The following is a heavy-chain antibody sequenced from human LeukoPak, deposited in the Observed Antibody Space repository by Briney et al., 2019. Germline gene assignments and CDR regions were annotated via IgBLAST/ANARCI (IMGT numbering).Heavy chain of an antibody. Sequence: LSLTCTVSGGSISSYYWSWIRQPPGKGLEWMALISSDGNSKDYADSVKGRFTISRDNSKNTVSLQMNSLRPEDTAIYYCAKWRRGHYYGSGTELDYWGQGTLVTVSS. D-gene: IGHD3-10*01. CDR3: AKWRRGHYYGSGTELDY. CDR2: ISSDGNSK. CDR1: GGSISSYY. J-gene: IGHJ4*02. V-gene: IGHV3-30*18.